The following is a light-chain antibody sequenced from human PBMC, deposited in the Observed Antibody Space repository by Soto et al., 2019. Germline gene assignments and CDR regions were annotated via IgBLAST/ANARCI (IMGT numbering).Light chain of an antibody. CDR2: GAS. CDR3: QQYGSSPTT. V-gene: IGKV3-20*01. J-gene: IGKJ2*01. Sequence: EIVLTQSPGTLSLSPGERATLSCRASQSVSSSYLAWYQQKPGQAPRLLIYGASSRATGIPDRFSGSGSGKDFTLTISRLEAEDFTVYYCQQYGSSPTTLGQGTKLEIK. CDR1: QSVSSSY.